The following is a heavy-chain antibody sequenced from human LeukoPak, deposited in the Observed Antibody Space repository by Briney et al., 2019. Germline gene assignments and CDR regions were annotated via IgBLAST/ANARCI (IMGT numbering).Heavy chain of an antibody. D-gene: IGHD4-17*01. J-gene: IGHJ5*02. V-gene: IGHV4-59*01. CDR3: ARDLDGDYWFDP. CDR2: VYYSGST. CDR1: GGSLSGFY. Sequence: SETLSLTCTVSGGSLSGFYWSWIRQPPGKGLEWIGYVYYSGSTTYNPSLKSRVTISVDTSRNQFSLILGSVTAADTAVYYCARDLDGDYWFDPWGQGTLVTVSS.